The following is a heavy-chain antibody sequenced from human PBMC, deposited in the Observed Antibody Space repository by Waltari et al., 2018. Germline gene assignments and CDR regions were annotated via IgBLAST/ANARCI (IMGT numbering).Heavy chain of an antibody. CDR3: ARDLGRYFDWLLGDSWFDP. V-gene: IGHV1-18*04. CDR2: ISAYNGNT. CDR1: GYTFTSYG. Sequence: QVQLVQSGAEVKKPGASVKVSCKASGYTFTSYGISWVRQAPGQGLEWMGWISAYNGNTSYAQKLQGRVTMTTDTSTSTAYMELRSLRSDDTAVYYCARDLGRYFDWLLGDSWFDPWGQGTLVTVSS. D-gene: IGHD3-9*01. J-gene: IGHJ5*02.